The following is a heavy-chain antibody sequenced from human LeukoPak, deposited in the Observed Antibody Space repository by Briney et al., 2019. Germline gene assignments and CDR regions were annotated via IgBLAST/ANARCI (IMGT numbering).Heavy chain of an antibody. D-gene: IGHD3-22*01. CDR2: IYYSGRT. J-gene: IGHJ1*01. CDR1: GDSVSRSDSY. V-gene: IGHV4-39*01. CDR3: ARRRYYVGSGYLE. Sequence: SQSLSLTCSLAGDSVSRSDSYWDWIRQPPGKGLEWIGTIYYSGRTYYSPSLKSRVTMSVDPSNNQFSLNLRCVTAADTAVYYCARRRYYVGSGYLEWGQGTLLSVSS.